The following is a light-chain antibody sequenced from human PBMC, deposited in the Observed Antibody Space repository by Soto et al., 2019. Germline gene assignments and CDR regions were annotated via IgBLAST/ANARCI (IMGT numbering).Light chain of an antibody. CDR2: EVS. V-gene: IGLV2-23*02. Sequence: QSVLTQPASVSGSPGQSITISCTGTSSYVGSYNLVSWYQQHPGKAPKLMIYEVSKRPSGVSNRFSGSKSGNTASLTISGPQAEDEADYYCCSYAGSSTYVFGTGTKVTVL. CDR3: CSYAGSSTYV. CDR1: SSYVGSYNL. J-gene: IGLJ1*01.